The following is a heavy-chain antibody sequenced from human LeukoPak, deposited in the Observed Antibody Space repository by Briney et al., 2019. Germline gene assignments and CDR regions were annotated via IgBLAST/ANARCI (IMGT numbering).Heavy chain of an antibody. D-gene: IGHD3-10*01. CDR2: ISVSSSSI. CDR3: ARGPYGSGRVYAFDI. V-gene: IGHV3-21*01. CDR1: GFTFRMHS. J-gene: IGHJ3*02. Sequence: GGSLRLSCAASGFTFRMHSMNWVRQAPGKGLEWLSSISVSSSSIYYADSVKGRFTISRDDAKNSLYLQMNSLRDEDTAVYYCARGPYGSGRVYAFDIWGQGTMVTVSS.